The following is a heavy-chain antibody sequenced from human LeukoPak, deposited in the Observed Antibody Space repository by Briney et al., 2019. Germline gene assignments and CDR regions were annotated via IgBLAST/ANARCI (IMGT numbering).Heavy chain of an antibody. Sequence: GGSLGLSCAASGFTFSSYEMNWVRQAPGKGLEWVSYISSSGSTIYYADSVKGRFTISRDNAKNSLYLQMNSLRAEDTAVYYCVRGKANYGSGSDVWGKGTTVTVSS. CDR1: GFTFSSYE. CDR2: ISSSGSTI. J-gene: IGHJ6*04. D-gene: IGHD3-10*01. CDR3: VRGKANYGSGSDV. V-gene: IGHV3-48*03.